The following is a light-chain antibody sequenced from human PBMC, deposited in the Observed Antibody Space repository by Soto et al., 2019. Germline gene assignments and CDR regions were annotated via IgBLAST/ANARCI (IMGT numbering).Light chain of an antibody. CDR1: QGISSY. Sequence: AIRMTQSPSSFSASTGDRVTITCRASQGISSYLAWYQQKPGKAPKLLIYAASTLQSGVPSRFSGSGSGTDFTLTISCLQSEDFATYYCQQYYSWWTFGQGTEVEIK. J-gene: IGKJ1*01. CDR3: QQYYSWWT. CDR2: AAS. V-gene: IGKV1-8*01.